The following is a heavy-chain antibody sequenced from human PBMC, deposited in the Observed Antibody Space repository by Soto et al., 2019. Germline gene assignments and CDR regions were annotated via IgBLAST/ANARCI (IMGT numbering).Heavy chain of an antibody. J-gene: IGHJ6*03. CDR2: ISYDGSNK. Sequence: GGSLRLSCAASGFTFSSYGMHWVRQAPGKGLEWVAVISYDGSNKYYADSVKGRFTISRDNSKNTLYLQMNSLRAEDTAVYYCAKEVVPASKHYYYYMDVWGKGTTVTVSS. CDR3: AKEVVPASKHYYYYMDV. CDR1: GFTFSSYG. D-gene: IGHD2-2*01. V-gene: IGHV3-30*18.